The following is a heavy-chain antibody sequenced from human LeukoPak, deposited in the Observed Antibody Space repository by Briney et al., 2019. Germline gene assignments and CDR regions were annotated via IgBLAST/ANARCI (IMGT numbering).Heavy chain of an antibody. V-gene: IGHV1-2*02. CDR1: GYTFAGYY. CDR3: ARGREPVYFFDY. J-gene: IGHJ4*02. CDR2: ISPNSGDT. Sequence: GASVKVSCKASGYTFAGYYMHWVRQAPGEGAEWMGWISPNSGDTNYAQKFQGRVAMTRGSSITTAYMELSRPRSDDTAMYYCARGREPVYFFDYWGQGTLVTVSS. D-gene: IGHD1-26*01.